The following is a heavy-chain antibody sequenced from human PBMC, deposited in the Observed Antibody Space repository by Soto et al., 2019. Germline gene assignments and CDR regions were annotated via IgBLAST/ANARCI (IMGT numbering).Heavy chain of an antibody. CDR3: AKAGAARNYFDY. V-gene: IGHV3-23*01. Sequence: PGGSLRLSCAASGFTFSSYAMSWARQAPGKGLEWVSAISGSGGSTYYADSVKGRFTISRDNSKNTLYLQMNSLRAEDTAVYYCAKAGAARNYFDYWGQGTLVPVSS. CDR1: GFTFSSYA. CDR2: ISGSGGST. J-gene: IGHJ4*02. D-gene: IGHD6-6*01.